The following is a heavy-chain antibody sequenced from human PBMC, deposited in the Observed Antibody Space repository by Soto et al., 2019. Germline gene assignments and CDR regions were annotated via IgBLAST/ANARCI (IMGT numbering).Heavy chain of an antibody. CDR1: GGSISTVDYW. V-gene: IGHV4-30-4*01. J-gene: IGHJ4*02. CDR2: IYDGGRT. Sequence: HVQLQESGPGLVKPSQTLSLTCTVSGGSISTVDYWWSWIRQSPDMGLEWIGHIYDGGRTYNNPSLESRVTMSVDTSKSQLSLTFSSVSAADTAVYYCARGPSGDKVDSWGQGTLVTVSS. D-gene: IGHD7-27*01. CDR3: ARGPSGDKVDS.